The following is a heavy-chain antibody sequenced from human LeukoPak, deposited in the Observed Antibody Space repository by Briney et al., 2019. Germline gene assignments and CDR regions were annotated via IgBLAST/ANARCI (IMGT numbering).Heavy chain of an antibody. Sequence: KPSETLSLTCAVYGGSFSGYYWSWIRQPPGKGLEWIGEINHSGSTNYNPSLKSRVTISVDTSKNQFSLKLSSVTAADTAVYYCASRYGGPVAGLPPLYYFDYWGQGTLVTVSS. J-gene: IGHJ4*02. CDR3: ASRYGGPVAGLPPLYYFDY. V-gene: IGHV4-34*01. CDR2: INHSGST. CDR1: GGSFSGYY. D-gene: IGHD6-19*01.